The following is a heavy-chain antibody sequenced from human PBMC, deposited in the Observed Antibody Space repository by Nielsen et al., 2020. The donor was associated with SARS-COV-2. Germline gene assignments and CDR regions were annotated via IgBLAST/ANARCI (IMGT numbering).Heavy chain of an antibody. J-gene: IGHJ3*02. Sequence: GESLKISCAASGFTFSDYYMSWIRQAPGKGLEWVSYISSSGSTIYYADSVKGRFTISRDNAKNSLYLQMNSLRAEDTAVYYCARDRDTAMVKSAFDIWGQGTMVTVSS. V-gene: IGHV3-11*04. CDR3: ARDRDTAMVKSAFDI. CDR2: ISSSGSTI. CDR1: GFTFSDYY. D-gene: IGHD5-18*01.